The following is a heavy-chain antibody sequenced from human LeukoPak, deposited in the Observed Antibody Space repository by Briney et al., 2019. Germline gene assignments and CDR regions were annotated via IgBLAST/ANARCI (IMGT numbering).Heavy chain of an antibody. CDR1: GFTFSSYA. CDR3: ARDLLFEGEFGP. Sequence: PGGSLRLSCEASGFTFSSYAMHWVRQAPGKGLEWVAVISYDGSNKYYADSVKGRFTISRDNSKNTLYLQMNSLRAEDTAVYYCARDLLFEGEFGPWGQGTLVTVSS. D-gene: IGHD3-16*01. V-gene: IGHV3-30*04. CDR2: ISYDGSNK. J-gene: IGHJ5*02.